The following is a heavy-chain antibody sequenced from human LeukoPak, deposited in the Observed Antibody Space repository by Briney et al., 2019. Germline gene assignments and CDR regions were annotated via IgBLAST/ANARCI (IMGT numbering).Heavy chain of an antibody. V-gene: IGHV3-30*02. CDR2: IRYDGSNK. CDR3: AKDKEGATYGYYSDY. J-gene: IGHJ4*02. CDR1: GFTFRSYG. Sequence: GGSLRLSCAESGFTFRSYGMHWVRQAPCKGLEWVGFIRYDGSNKYYADSVKGRFTISRDNSKNTLYLQMNSLRAEDTAVYYCAKDKEGATYGYYSDYWGQGTLVTVSS. D-gene: IGHD1-26*01.